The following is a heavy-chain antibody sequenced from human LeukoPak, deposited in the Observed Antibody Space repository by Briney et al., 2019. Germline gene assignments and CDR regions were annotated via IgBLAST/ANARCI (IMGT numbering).Heavy chain of an antibody. D-gene: IGHD3-16*01. V-gene: IGHV3-21*01. CDR3: ARVRMIGDAFDI. J-gene: IGHJ3*02. Sequence: GGSLRLSCAASGFTFSSYSMNWVRQAPGEGLEWVSSISSSSSYIYYADSVKGRFTISRDNAKNSLYLQMNSLRAEDTAVYYCARVRMIGDAFDIWGQGTMVTVSS. CDR2: ISSSSSYI. CDR1: GFTFSSYS.